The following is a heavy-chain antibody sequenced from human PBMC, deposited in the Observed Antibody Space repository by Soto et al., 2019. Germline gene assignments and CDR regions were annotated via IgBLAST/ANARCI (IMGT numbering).Heavy chain of an antibody. Sequence: SETLSLTCAVSGGSISSSNWWSWVRQPPGKGLEWIGEIYHSGSTNYNPSLKSRVTISVDKSKNQFSLKLSSVTAADTAVYYCARGSYYGSGRHLFDPWGQGTLVTVSS. D-gene: IGHD3-10*01. CDR3: ARGSYYGSGRHLFDP. J-gene: IGHJ5*02. CDR1: GGSISSSNW. V-gene: IGHV4-4*02. CDR2: IYHSGST.